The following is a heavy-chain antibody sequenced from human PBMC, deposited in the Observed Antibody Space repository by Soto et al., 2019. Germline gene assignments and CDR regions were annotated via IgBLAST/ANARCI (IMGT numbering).Heavy chain of an antibody. Sequence: GWCLRLSCAASGFTFSSYAMSWVRQAPGKGLEWVSAISGSGGSTYYADSVKGRFTISRDNSKNTLYLQMNSLRAEDTAVYYCAKDSPSQTGPDDYWGQGTLVTVSS. CDR1: GFTFSSYA. J-gene: IGHJ4*02. V-gene: IGHV3-23*01. CDR2: ISGSGGST. CDR3: AKDSPSQTGPDDY. D-gene: IGHD7-27*01.